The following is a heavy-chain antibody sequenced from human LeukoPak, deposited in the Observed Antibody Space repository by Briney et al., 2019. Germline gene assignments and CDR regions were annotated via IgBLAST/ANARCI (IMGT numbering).Heavy chain of an antibody. J-gene: IGHJ4*02. Sequence: PGGSLRLSCVASGFTFRNYWMSWVRQAPGRGLEWVANINQDGSGEYYVDFVKGRFTISRDNAKNSLYLQMNSLRAEDTAIFYCARSQRGSFDCWGQGALVTAST. CDR2: INQDGSGE. D-gene: IGHD1-26*01. V-gene: IGHV3-7*01. CDR3: ARSQRGSFDC. CDR1: GFTFRNYW.